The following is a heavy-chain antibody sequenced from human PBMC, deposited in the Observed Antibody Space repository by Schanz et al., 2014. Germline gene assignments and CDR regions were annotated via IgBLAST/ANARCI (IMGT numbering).Heavy chain of an antibody. J-gene: IGHJ2*01. CDR3: ARDTTWRLDL. CDR2: VFPNGIT. Sequence: QVQLQESGPGLVKPSQTLSLTCTVSGGSIRSGTYYWSWIRQPAGKALEWVGRVFPNGITNYNPSRKSRVTIARDTSKNQFPLTLPSLTAADTAVYYCARDTTWRLDLWGRGTLVTVSS. V-gene: IGHV4-61*02. CDR1: GGSIRSGTYY. D-gene: IGHD1-1*01.